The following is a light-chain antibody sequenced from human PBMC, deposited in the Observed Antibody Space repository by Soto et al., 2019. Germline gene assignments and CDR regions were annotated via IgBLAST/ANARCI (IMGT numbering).Light chain of an antibody. Sequence: IVMTQSPATLSVSPGERATLSCRASQSVSSNLAWYQQKPGQAPRLLIYGASTRATGIPARFSGSGSGTEFTLTVSSRQSEDFAVYYWQQDSNWWTFGQGTKVEIK. CDR2: GAS. CDR3: QQDSNWWT. CDR1: QSVSSN. V-gene: IGKV3-15*01. J-gene: IGKJ1*01.